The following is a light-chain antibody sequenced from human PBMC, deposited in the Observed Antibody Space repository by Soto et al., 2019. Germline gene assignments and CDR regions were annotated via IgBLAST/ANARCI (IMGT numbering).Light chain of an antibody. CDR3: CSYTSSTNYV. J-gene: IGLJ1*01. CDR2: DVT. CDR1: SSDVGRYDY. V-gene: IGLV2-11*01. Sequence: QSALTQPRSVSGSPGQSVTISCTGTSSDVGRYDYVSWYQQHPGKAPKLIIYDVTERPAGVPDRFSGSKSGNTASLTISGLQAEDEADYYCCSYTSSTNYVFGAGTKVTVL.